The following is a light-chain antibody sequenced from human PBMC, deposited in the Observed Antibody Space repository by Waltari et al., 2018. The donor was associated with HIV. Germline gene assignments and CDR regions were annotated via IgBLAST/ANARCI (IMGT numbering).Light chain of an antibody. Sequence: QSALTQPASVSGSPGQSITISCTGTSSDVGGYNYVSWYQQHPGKAPKLMIYEVSNRPSGVSHPFSGPNSGNTASLSIFGLQAEDEPDYYCSSYTSSSSWVFGGGTKLTVL. V-gene: IGLV2-14*01. CDR2: EVS. J-gene: IGLJ2*01. CDR3: SSYTSSSSWV. CDR1: SSDVGGYNY.